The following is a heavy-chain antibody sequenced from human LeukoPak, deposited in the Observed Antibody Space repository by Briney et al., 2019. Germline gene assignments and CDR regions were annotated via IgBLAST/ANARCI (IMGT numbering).Heavy chain of an antibody. CDR3: ARVRNLYDFWSGYYTGYFDY. Sequence: PSETLSLTCTVSGGSISSYYWSWIRQPPGKGLEWIGYIYYSGSTNYNPPLKSRVTISVDTSKNQFSLKLSSVTAADTAVYYCARVRNLYDFWSGYYTGYFDYWGQGTLVTVSS. CDR2: IYYSGST. D-gene: IGHD3-3*01. CDR1: GGSISSYY. V-gene: IGHV4-59*01. J-gene: IGHJ4*02.